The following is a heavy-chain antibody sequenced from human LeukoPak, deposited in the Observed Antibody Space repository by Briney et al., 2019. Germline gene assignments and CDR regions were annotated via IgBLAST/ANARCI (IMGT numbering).Heavy chain of an antibody. D-gene: IGHD3-22*01. CDR1: AFTVSNNY. CDR2: ISSSSSYI. Sequence: GGSLKLSCAVSAFTVSNNYMSWVRQAPGKGLEWVSSISSSSSYIYYADSVKGRFTISRDNAKNSLYLQMNSLRAEDTAVYYCARGKGYYDSSGYYPFDYWGQGTLVTVSS. CDR3: ARGKGYYDSSGYYPFDY. J-gene: IGHJ4*02. V-gene: IGHV3-21*01.